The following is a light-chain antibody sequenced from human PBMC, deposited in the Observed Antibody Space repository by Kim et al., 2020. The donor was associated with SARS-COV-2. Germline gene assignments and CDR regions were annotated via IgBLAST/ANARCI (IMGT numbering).Light chain of an antibody. CDR3: QAWDSSTAV. Sequence: YELTQPPSVSVSPGQTASITCSGDKLGDKYACWYQQKPGQSPVLVIYQDSKRPSGIPERFSGSNSGNTATLTISGTQAMDEVDYYCQAWDSSTAVFGGGTKLTVL. CDR2: QDS. J-gene: IGLJ2*01. CDR1: KLGDKY. V-gene: IGLV3-1*01.